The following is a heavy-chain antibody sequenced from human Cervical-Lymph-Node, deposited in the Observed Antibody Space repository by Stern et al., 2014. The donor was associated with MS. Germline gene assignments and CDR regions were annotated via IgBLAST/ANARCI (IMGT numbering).Heavy chain of an antibody. V-gene: IGHV1-46*02. Sequence: QVQLGQSGAEVKKPGASVKVSCKASGYTFNRYYIHWVRQAPGQGLEWMGIIDPSGGSTNYAQKFQGRVTMTRDTSTSTVFMGLSSLRSGDTAVYYCARGADTGGFDYWGQGTLVTVSS. J-gene: IGHJ4*02. CDR3: ARGADTGGFDY. CDR2: IDPSGGST. CDR1: GYTFNRYY. D-gene: IGHD5-18*01.